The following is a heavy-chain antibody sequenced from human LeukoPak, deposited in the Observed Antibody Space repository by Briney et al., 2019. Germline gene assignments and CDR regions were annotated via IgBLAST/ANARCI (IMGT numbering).Heavy chain of an antibody. J-gene: IGHJ4*02. D-gene: IGHD3-10*01. CDR2: INWNGGST. CDR1: GFTFDDYG. V-gene: IGHV3-20*04. CDR3: KGLGYYYGSGSLFIDY. Sequence: GGSLRLSCAASGFTFDDYGMSWVRQAPGKGLEWVSGINWNGGSTGYADSVKGRFTISRDNAKNSLYLQMNSLRADDMAFYCAKGLGYYYGSGSLFIDYWGQGTLVTVSS.